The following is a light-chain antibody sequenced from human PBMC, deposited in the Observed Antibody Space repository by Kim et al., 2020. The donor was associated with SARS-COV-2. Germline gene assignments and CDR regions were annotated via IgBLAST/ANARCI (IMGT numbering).Light chain of an antibody. Sequence: ETVLTQTPGTLSLSPGERATLSGRASQSVPRNKLAWYQQKPGQAPRLLIYGASTRAPGIPDRFSGSGSGTDFTLTISRLVPEDFAVYYCQQYGDTKIFGQGTKVDIK. CDR1: QSVPRNK. CDR2: GAS. CDR3: QQYGDTKI. V-gene: IGKV3-20*01. J-gene: IGKJ1*01.